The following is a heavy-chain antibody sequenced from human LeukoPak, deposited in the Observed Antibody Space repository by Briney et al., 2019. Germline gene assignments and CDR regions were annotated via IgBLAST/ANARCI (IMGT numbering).Heavy chain of an antibody. Sequence: ASVKVSCKASGYTFTDYYMHWVRQAPGQGLEWMGWINPKSGGRSYAQRFQGRVTMTRDTSISTAYMELSRLRSDDTAVYYCATGERLVPAAMWFDYWGQGTPVTVSS. CDR3: ATGERLVPAAMWFDY. J-gene: IGHJ4*02. V-gene: IGHV1-2*02. CDR1: GYTFTDYY. CDR2: INPKSGGR. D-gene: IGHD2-2*01.